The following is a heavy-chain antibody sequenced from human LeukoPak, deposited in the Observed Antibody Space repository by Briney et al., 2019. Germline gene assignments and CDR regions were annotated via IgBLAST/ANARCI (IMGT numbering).Heavy chain of an antibody. D-gene: IGHD3-10*01. J-gene: IGHJ5*02. CDR2: IKHDGTSK. Sequence: PGGSLRLSCAASGFTFSDYYMSWIRQAPGKGLDWVAAIKHDGTSKYYADSVKGRITISRDNSKNKLYLEMNSLRVEDTAVYHCVRIGLSYSYGSGFDPWGQGTLVIVSS. CDR3: VRIGLSYSYGSGFDP. CDR1: GFTFSDYY. V-gene: IGHV3-30*03.